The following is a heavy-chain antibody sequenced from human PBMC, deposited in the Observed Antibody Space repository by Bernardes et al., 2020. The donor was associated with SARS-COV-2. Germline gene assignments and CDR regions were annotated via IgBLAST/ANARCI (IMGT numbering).Heavy chain of an antibody. D-gene: IGHD3-10*01. Sequence: GGSLRLSCGASGLTYNSYWNSYWMKWVRQALGRVLQWVASIKQDGSDQYYVDSVKGRITISRDNAKNSLYLQMNSLRAEDTAVYYCAGQRLGSGRNFMDVWGKGTTVTVS. J-gene: IGHJ6*03. CDR1: GLTYNSYWNSYW. V-gene: IGHV3-7*05. CDR2: IKQDGSDQ. CDR3: AGQRLGSGRNFMDV.